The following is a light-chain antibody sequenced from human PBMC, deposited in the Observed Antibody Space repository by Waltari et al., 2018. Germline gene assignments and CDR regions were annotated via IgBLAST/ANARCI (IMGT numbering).Light chain of an antibody. J-gene: IGKJ1*01. V-gene: IGKV1-9*01. CDR2: AAS. CDR3: QQVNTYPWT. CDR1: RGISSY. Sequence: DINLTQSPSYLSASVGDRVTITCRASRGISSYLAWYQQKPGKAPKLLIYAASTLQSGVPLRFSGSGSGTEFTLTISSLQPEDFATYYCQQVNTYPWTFGQGTKVEIK.